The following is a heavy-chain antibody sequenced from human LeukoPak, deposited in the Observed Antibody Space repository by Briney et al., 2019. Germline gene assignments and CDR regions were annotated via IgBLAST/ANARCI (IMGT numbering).Heavy chain of an antibody. Sequence: AGSLRLSCAASGFTFSSYWMSCVRRAPPDGLEWVANIKQDGSEKYYVDSVKGRFTISRDNAKNSLYLQMNSLRAEDTAVYYCARGRGVDYWGQGTLVTVSS. D-gene: IGHD1-26*01. J-gene: IGHJ4*02. CDR2: IKQDGSEK. CDR3: ARGRGVDY. V-gene: IGHV3-7*01. CDR1: GFTFSSYW.